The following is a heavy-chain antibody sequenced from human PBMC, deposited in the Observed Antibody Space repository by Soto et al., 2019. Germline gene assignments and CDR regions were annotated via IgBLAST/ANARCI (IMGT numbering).Heavy chain of an antibody. V-gene: IGHV1-69*13. Sequence: GASVKVSCKVSGGVFRRYAISWVRQAPGQGLEWLGGIVPIFGTTNYAQKFQGRVTIVADESTSTAYMDLSSLRSDDTAVYYCARPDDVSYHSHHHYSYVLDVWGQWTTVTVSS. CDR1: GGVFRRYA. CDR3: ARPDDVSYHSHHHYSYVLDV. D-gene: IGHD3-16*02. CDR2: IVPIFGTT. J-gene: IGHJ6*02.